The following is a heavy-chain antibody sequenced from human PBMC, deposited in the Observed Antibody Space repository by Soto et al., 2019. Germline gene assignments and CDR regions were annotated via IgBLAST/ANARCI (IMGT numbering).Heavy chain of an antibody. D-gene: IGHD1-1*01. J-gene: IGHJ6*02. CDR3: VPLQPSTIKGRPGVDV. V-gene: IGHV1-69*01. Sequence: QLVQSGAEVKKPGASVKVSCKTSGPTFIAYYIHWVRQAPGQGLEWMGGVIPRFRTTNYAQKFQGRLTITADESTTTVYMELSSLTSEDTAVYYCVPLQPSTIKGRPGVDVWDLGTTITVSS. CDR2: VIPRFRTT. CDR1: GPTFIAYY.